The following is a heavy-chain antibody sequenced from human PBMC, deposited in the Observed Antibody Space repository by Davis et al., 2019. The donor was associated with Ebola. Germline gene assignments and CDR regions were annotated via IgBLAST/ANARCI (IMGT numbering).Heavy chain of an antibody. CDR3: ASEYSSSSRYYYYYGMDV. J-gene: IGHJ6*02. D-gene: IGHD6-6*01. CDR1: GGSLSGYY. V-gene: IGHV4-34*01. CDR2: INHSGST. Sequence: PSETLSLTCAVYGGSLSGYYWSWIRQPPGKGLEWIGEINHSGSTNYNPSLKSRVTISVDTSKNQFSLKLSSVTAADTAVYYCASEYSSSSRYYYYYGMDVWGQGTTVTVSS.